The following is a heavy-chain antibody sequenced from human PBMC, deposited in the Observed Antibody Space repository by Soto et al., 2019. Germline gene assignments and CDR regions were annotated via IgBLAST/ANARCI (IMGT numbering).Heavy chain of an antibody. Sequence: GGSLRLSCAASGFTFSSYWMHWVRQAPGKGLVWVSRINSDGSSTSYADSVKGRFTISRDNAKNTLYLQMNSLRAEDTAVYYCARGGGCTSCPYTIMDVWGQGTKGTVS. CDR2: INSDGSST. J-gene: IGHJ6*02. D-gene: IGHD2-2*01. CDR1: GFTFSSYW. V-gene: IGHV3-74*01. CDR3: ARGGGCTSCPYTIMDV.